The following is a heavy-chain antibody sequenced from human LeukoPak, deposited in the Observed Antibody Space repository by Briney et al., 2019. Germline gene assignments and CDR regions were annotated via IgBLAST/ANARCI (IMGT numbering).Heavy chain of an antibody. CDR2: IYTSGST. CDR3: ARGNYYGSGSYYNKGGNWFDP. CDR1: GGSFSGYY. J-gene: IGHJ5*02. Sequence: SETLSLTCAVYGGSFSGYYWSWIRQPAGKGLEWIGRIYTSGSTNYDPSLKSRVTISVDTSKNQFSLKLTSVTAADTAVYYCARGNYYGSGSYYNKGGNWFDPWDQGTLVTVSS. D-gene: IGHD3-10*01. V-gene: IGHV4-59*10.